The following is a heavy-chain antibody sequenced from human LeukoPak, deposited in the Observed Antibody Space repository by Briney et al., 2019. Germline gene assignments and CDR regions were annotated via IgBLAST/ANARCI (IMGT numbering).Heavy chain of an antibody. CDR2: ISSSGSTI. CDR3: VRDRDSTGYYDY. J-gene: IGHJ4*02. Sequence: GGALRLSCAASGFTFSDYYMSWIRQAPGKGLERVSYISSSGSTIYYADSVKGRFTISRDNSKNTLYLQTNSLRAEDTALYYCVRDRDSTGYYDYWGQGTLVTVSS. V-gene: IGHV3-11*04. CDR1: GFTFSDYY. D-gene: IGHD3-22*01.